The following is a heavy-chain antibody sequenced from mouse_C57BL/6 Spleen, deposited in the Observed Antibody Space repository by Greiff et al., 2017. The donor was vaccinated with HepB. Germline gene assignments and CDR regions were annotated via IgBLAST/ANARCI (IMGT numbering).Heavy chain of an antibody. Sequence: QVQLQQPGAELVKPGASVKLSCKASGYTFTSYWMQWVKQRPGQGLEWIGEIDPSDSYTNYNQKFKGKATLTVDTSSSPAYMQLSSLTSEDSAVYYCARKDYDDAMDYWGQGTSVTVSS. D-gene: IGHD2-4*01. J-gene: IGHJ4*01. V-gene: IGHV1-50*01. CDR2: IDPSDSYT. CDR1: GYTFTSYW. CDR3: ARKDYDDAMDY.